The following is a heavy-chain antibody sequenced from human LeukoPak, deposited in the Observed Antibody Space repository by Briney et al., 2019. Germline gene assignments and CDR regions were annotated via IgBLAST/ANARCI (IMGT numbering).Heavy chain of an antibody. Sequence: PSETLSLTCAVYGGSFSGYYWSWIRQPPGKGLEWIGEINHSGSTNYNPSLKSRVTISVDTSKNQFSLKLSSVTAADTAVYYCARAPYYDFWSGYYRAFDIWGQGTTVTVSS. J-gene: IGHJ3*02. CDR2: INHSGST. CDR1: GGSFSGYY. V-gene: IGHV4-34*01. CDR3: ARAPYYDFWSGYYRAFDI. D-gene: IGHD3-3*01.